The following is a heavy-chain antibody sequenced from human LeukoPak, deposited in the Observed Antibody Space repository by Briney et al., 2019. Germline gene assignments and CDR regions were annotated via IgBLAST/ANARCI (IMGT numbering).Heavy chain of an antibody. Sequence: GGSLRLSCGASGFSFNKNAMSWVRQAPGKGLEWVSCISSGGGTKSYTQSVKGRFTISRDNSRYMLFLHMNSLRAEDTAIYYCAKQPYNYYYLDVWGKGTTVTVSS. J-gene: IGHJ6*03. V-gene: IGHV3-23*01. CDR3: AKQPYNYYYLDV. D-gene: IGHD1-14*01. CDR2: ISSGGGTK. CDR1: GFSFNKNA.